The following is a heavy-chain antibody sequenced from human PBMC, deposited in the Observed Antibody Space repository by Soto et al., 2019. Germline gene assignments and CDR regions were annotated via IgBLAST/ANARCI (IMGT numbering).Heavy chain of an antibody. CDR2: IYYSGN. D-gene: IGHD5-18*01. J-gene: IGHJ4*02. CDR1: GGSISNFH. Sequence: SETLSLTCNVSGGSISNFHLSWIRQPPGKGLEWIGYIYYSGNYYNPSLTSRVSMSLDKSKNQFSLHLKSVTAADTALYFCALGGYNYGRPFDFWGQGTRVTVS. CDR3: ALGGYNYGRPFDF. V-gene: IGHV4-59*01.